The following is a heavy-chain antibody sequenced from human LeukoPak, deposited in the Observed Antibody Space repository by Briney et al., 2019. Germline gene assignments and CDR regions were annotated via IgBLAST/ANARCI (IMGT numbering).Heavy chain of an antibody. V-gene: IGHV3-21*04. J-gene: IGHJ4*02. CDR2: ISSSSSYI. CDR1: GFTFSTYS. CDR3: ANPFYGSGPRGY. D-gene: IGHD3-10*01. Sequence: GGSLRLSCAASGFTFSTYSMNWVRQAPGKGLEWVSSISSSSSYIYYADSGKGRFTISRDNSKNMLYLQMNSLRTEDTAVYYCANPFYGSGPRGYWGQGTLVTVSS.